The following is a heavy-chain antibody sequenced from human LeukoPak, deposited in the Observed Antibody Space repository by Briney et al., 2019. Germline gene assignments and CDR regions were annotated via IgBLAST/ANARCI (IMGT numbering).Heavy chain of an antibody. CDR3: ARPAGYFGSDAFDI. V-gene: IGHV4-38-2*01. CDR2: IYHSGST. D-gene: IGHD3-10*01. J-gene: IGHJ3*02. CDR1: GYSISSGYY. Sequence: SETLSLTCAVSGYSISSGYYWGWIRQPPGKGLEWIGSIYHSGSTYYNPSLKSRVTISVDTSKNQLSLKLSSVTAADTAVYYCARPAGYFGSDAFDIWGQGTMVTVSS.